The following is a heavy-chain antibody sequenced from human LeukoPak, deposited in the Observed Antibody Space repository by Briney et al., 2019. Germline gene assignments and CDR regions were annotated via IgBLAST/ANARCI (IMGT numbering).Heavy chain of an antibody. V-gene: IGHV3-30-3*01. CDR2: VSYDASEK. J-gene: IGHJ3*02. Sequence: GGSLRLSCVASGFTFSSYAVHWVRQAPGKGLEWVAVVSYDASEKYYADSVKGRFTISRDNSKSTLYLQMNSLRAEDTAVYYCARATYNDAFDIWGQGTMVTVSS. CDR1: GFTFSSYA. CDR3: ARATYNDAFDI. D-gene: IGHD1-1*01.